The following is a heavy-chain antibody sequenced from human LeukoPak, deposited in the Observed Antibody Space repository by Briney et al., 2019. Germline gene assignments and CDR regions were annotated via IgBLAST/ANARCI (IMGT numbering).Heavy chain of an antibody. D-gene: IGHD3-10*01. V-gene: IGHV3-48*02. CDR1: GYTYRPYS. J-gene: IGHJ3*01. Sequence: GGSQTLPCTPSGYTYRPYSMIWVRQAPGKGLEWVSYISGRSSSIYYADSVKGRFTISRDNAKNTLYLQMNSLRDEDTAVYYCARSYNYGSGLYYAALDVLGRRGMLTLSS. CDR3: ARSYNYGSGLYYAALDV. CDR2: ISGRSSSI.